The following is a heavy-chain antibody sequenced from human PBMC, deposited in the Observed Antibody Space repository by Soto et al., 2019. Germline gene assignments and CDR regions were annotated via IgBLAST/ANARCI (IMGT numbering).Heavy chain of an antibody. Sequence: QVQLVQSGAEVKKPGSSVKVSCKASGGTFSSYTISWVRQAPGQGLEWMGRIIPILGIANYAQKFQGRVTITADKSTSTAYMELSSLRSEDTAVYYCASLRDYYDSSGYWPWGQGTLVTVSS. CDR3: ASLRDYYDSSGYWP. CDR1: GGTFSSYT. D-gene: IGHD3-22*01. J-gene: IGHJ5*02. V-gene: IGHV1-69*02. CDR2: IIPILGIA.